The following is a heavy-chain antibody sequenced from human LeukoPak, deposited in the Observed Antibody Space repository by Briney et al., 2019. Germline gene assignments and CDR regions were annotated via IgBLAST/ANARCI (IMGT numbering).Heavy chain of an antibody. CDR2: ISGSGGGT. CDR3: AKVLGRAAFDAFDI. Sequence: GGSLRLSCAASGFTFSDYYMSWIRQAPGKGLEWVSAISGSGGGTYYADSVKGRFTISRDNSKNTLYLQMNSLRAEDTAVYYCAKVLGRAAFDAFDIWGQGTMVTVSS. CDR1: GFTFSDYY. D-gene: IGHD2-8*02. V-gene: IGHV3-23*01. J-gene: IGHJ3*02.